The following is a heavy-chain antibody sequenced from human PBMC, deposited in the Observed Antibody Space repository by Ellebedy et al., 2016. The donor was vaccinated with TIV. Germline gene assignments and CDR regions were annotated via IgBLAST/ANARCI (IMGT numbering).Heavy chain of an antibody. D-gene: IGHD3-16*01. CDR1: GFSFSYYA. CDR2: IYSGGST. V-gene: IGHV3-53*01. Sequence: PGGSLRLSCAASGFSFSYYAMTWVRQAPGKGLEWVSVIYSGGSTYYADSVKGRFTISRDNSKNTLYLHMNSLRAEDTAVYYCASRSYEYYYYGMDVWGQGTTVTVSS. CDR3: ASRSYEYYYYGMDV. J-gene: IGHJ6*02.